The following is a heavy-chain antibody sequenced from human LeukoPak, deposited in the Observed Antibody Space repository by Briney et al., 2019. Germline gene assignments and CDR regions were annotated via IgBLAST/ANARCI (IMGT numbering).Heavy chain of an antibody. V-gene: IGHV4-39*01. Sequence: SVTLSLTCTVSGGSISSSSYYWGWIRQPPGKGLEWIGSIYYSGSTYYNPSLKSRVTISVDTSKNQFSLKLSSMTAADTAVYYCATRTVGATSEYFQHWGQGTLVTVSS. CDR1: GGSISSSSYY. D-gene: IGHD1-26*01. J-gene: IGHJ1*01. CDR2: IYYSGST. CDR3: ATRTVGATSEYFQH.